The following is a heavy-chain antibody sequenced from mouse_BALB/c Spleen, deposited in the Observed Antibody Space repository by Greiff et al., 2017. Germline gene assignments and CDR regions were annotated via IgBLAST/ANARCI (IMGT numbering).Heavy chain of an antibody. Sequence: QVQLKESGPGLVAPSQSLSITCTVSGFSLTSYGVHWVRQPPGKGLEWLGVIWAGGSTNYNSALMSRLSISKDNSKSQVFLKMNSLQTDDTAMYYCARVDGSYWYFDVWGAGTTVTVSS. CDR1: GFSLTSYG. CDR2: IWAGGST. D-gene: IGHD1-1*01. J-gene: IGHJ1*01. V-gene: IGHV2-9*02. CDR3: ARVDGSYWYFDV.